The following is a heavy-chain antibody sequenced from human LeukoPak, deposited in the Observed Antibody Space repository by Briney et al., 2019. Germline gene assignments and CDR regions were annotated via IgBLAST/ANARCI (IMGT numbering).Heavy chain of an antibody. J-gene: IGHJ4*02. D-gene: IGHD3-22*01. Sequence: SETLSLTCTVSGGSISSYYWSWIRQPPGKGLEWIGYIYYSGSTNYNPSLKSRVTISVDTSKNQFSLKLSFVTAADTAVYYCARGELGWSSGYYDYWGQGTLVTVSS. V-gene: IGHV4-59*01. CDR3: ARGELGWSSGYYDY. CDR1: GGSISSYY. CDR2: IYYSGST.